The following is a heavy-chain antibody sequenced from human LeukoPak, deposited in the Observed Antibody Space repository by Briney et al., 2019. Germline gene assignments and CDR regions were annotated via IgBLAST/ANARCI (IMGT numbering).Heavy chain of an antibody. D-gene: IGHD2/OR15-2a*01. Sequence: HTGGSLRLSCAASGFTFSSYAMSWVRQAPGKGLEWVATIVSDGYKAYYADSVKGRFAISRDNSQNTVHLQMNSLRAEDTATYYCAKEIVFLFGDPWGQGALVTVSS. V-gene: IGHV3-23*01. CDR3: AKEIVFLFGDP. CDR2: IVSDGYKA. J-gene: IGHJ5*02. CDR1: GFTFSSYA.